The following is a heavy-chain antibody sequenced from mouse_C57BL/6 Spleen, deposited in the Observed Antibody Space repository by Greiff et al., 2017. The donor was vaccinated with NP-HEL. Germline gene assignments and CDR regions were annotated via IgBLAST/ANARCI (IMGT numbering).Heavy chain of an antibody. CDR3: ARVVSGYYFDY. D-gene: IGHD3-2*02. Sequence: VQLQQPGAELVMPGASVKLSCKASGYTFTSYCMHWVKQRPGQGLEWIGDIDPSASYTNYNQKFKGKSTLTVDKSSSTAYMQLSSLTSEDSAVYYCARVVSGYYFDYWGQGTTLTVSS. V-gene: IGHV1-69*01. CDR1: GYTFTSYC. CDR2: IDPSASYT. J-gene: IGHJ2*01.